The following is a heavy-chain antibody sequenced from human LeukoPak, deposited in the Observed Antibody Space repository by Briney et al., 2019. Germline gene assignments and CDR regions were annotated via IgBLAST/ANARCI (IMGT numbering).Heavy chain of an antibody. CDR3: TGYSPGHYMDV. V-gene: IGHV4-4*07. J-gene: IGHJ6*03. D-gene: IGHD3-22*01. CDR1: GGPIHSYY. CDR2: LYPGVST. Sequence: SETLSLTCTASGGPIHSYYWSWIRQTAGKGLEWIGRLYPGVSTNYNPSLKSRVTMSVDTSKNQFALKLSAVTAADTAVYYSTGYSPGHYMDVWGKGTTVTVSS.